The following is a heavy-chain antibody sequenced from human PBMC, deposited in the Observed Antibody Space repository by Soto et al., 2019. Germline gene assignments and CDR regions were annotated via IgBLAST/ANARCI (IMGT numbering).Heavy chain of an antibody. V-gene: IGHV3-23*01. D-gene: IGHD2-2*01. CDR2: ISGTGDTT. J-gene: IGHJ4*02. Sequence: GGSMRLSCAASGFTFTNFAMNWVRQAPGKGLEWVSVISGTGDTTYNADSVKGRFTISRDNSMNTAFLQMNSLRAEDTALYYCAKGYCSSTSCSFDYWGQGTLVTVSS. CDR1: GFTFTNFA. CDR3: AKGYCSSTSCSFDY.